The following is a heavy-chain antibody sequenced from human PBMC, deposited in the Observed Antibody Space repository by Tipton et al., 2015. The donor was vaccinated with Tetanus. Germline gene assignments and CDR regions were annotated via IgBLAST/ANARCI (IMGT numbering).Heavy chain of an antibody. V-gene: IGHV4-59*08. CDR2: IYYSGST. CDR3: ARHRAQWELLF. Sequence: TLSLTCTVSGVSISSYNWTWIRQPPGKGLEWIGYIYYSGSTNYNPSLKSRVTISVDRSKNQFSLELSSVTAADTAVYYCARHRAQWELLFWSQGALVTVSS. J-gene: IGHJ4*02. D-gene: IGHD1-26*01. CDR1: GVSISSYN.